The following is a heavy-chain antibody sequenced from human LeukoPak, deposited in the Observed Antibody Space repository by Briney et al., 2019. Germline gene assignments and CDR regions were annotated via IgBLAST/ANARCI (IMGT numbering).Heavy chain of an antibody. CDR3: ARYSGSLGAFDI. V-gene: IGHV1-2*02. CDR2: INPNSGGT. Sequence: GASVKVSCKASGYTFTGYYMHWLRQAPGQGLEWMGWINPNSGGTNYAQKFQGRVTMTRDTSISTAYMELSRLRSDDTAVYYCARYSGSLGAFDIWGQGTMVTVSS. D-gene: IGHD1-26*01. J-gene: IGHJ3*02. CDR1: GYTFTGYY.